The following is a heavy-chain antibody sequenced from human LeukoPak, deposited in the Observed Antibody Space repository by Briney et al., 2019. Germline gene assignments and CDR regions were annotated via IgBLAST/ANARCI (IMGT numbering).Heavy chain of an antibody. Sequence: PGRSLRLSCAVSGFSFTSYGMHWVRHPPHKGLEWVAVIWYDGTNKHYADSVKGRYTISRDTSNNMLYLQMNSLRAEATAVYYCARVSESVNSDYWGQGTLVTVSS. CDR2: IWYDGTNK. CDR3: ARVSESVNSDY. V-gene: IGHV3-33*01. D-gene: IGHD2/OR15-2a*01. J-gene: IGHJ4*02. CDR1: GFSFTSYG.